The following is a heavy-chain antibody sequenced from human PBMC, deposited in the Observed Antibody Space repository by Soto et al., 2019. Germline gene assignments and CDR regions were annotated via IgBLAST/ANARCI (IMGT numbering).Heavy chain of an antibody. V-gene: IGHV4-4*07. Sequence: LSLTCTVSGGSISSYYWSWIRQPAGKGLEWIGRIYTSGSTNYNPSLKSRVTMSVDTSKSQFSLNLSSVTAADTAVYYCARACSSTNCYDVFDYWGQGTLVTVSS. CDR2: IYTSGST. CDR1: GGSISSYY. CDR3: ARACSSTNCYDVFDY. J-gene: IGHJ4*02. D-gene: IGHD2-2*01.